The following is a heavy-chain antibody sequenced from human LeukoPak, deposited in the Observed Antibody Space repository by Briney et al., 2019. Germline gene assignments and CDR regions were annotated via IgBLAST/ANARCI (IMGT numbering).Heavy chain of an antibody. CDR2: IRYDGSNK. J-gene: IGHJ4*02. D-gene: IGHD6-13*01. CDR1: GFTFSSYG. V-gene: IGHV3-30*02. Sequence: GGSLRLSCAASGFTFSSYGMHWVRQAPGKGLEWVAFIRYDGSNKYYADSVKGRFTISRDNSKNTLYLQMYSLRAEDTAVYYCESTNGVAAAGLLLDYWGQGTLVTVSS. CDR3: ESTNGVAAAGLLLDY.